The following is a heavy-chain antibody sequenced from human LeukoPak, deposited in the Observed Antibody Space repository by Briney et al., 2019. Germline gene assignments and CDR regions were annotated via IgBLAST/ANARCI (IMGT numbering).Heavy chain of an antibody. J-gene: IGHJ3*02. V-gene: IGHV5-51*01. D-gene: IGHD3-22*01. CDR3: ARQSSTAYYDSSGFPYDAFDI. CDR1: GYRFTSYW. CDR2: IYSSDSGT. Sequence: GAALQISCNGSGYRFTSYWIGWVRQMPGEGLEGMGMIYSSDSGTSYSPSLQSQVSISADKSISDAYLQWSSLKASDTAMYYCARQSSTAYYDSSGFPYDAFDIWGQGTMVTVSS.